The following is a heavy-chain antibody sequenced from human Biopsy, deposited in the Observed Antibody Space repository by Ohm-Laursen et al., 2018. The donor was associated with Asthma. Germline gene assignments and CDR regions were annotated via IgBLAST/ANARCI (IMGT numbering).Heavy chain of an antibody. Sequence: GTLSLTCSLSSGSGGYMRSGNYYWGWIRQPPGKGLEWIGSIYYSGSTYYNPSLKSRVSISIDTSKNQFSLKLSSVTAADTAVYYCARAQDYYDSRGYYRSFDYWGQGTLVTVSS. J-gene: IGHJ4*02. CDR3: ARAQDYYDSRGYYRSFDY. CDR1: SGSGGYMRSGNYY. D-gene: IGHD3-22*01. CDR2: IYYSGST. V-gene: IGHV4-39*07.